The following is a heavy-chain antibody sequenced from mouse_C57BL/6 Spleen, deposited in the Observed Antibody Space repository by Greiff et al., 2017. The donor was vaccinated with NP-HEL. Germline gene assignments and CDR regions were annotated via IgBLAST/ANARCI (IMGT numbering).Heavy chain of an antibody. V-gene: IGHV1-15*01. J-gene: IGHJ2*01. CDR1: GYTFTDYE. D-gene: IGHD2-5*01. CDR2: IDPETGGT. CDR3: TRGSNYPFGY. Sequence: QVQLQQSGAELVRPGASVTLSCKASGYTFTDYEMHWVKQTPVHGLEWIGAIDPETGGTAYNQKFKGKAILTADKSSSTAYMELRSLTSEDSAVYYCTRGSNYPFGYWGQGTTLTVSS.